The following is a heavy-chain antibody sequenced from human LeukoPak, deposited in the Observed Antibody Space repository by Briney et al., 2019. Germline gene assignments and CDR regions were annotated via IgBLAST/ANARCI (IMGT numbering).Heavy chain of an antibody. CDR1: GFTFSSYG. CDR2: IWYDGSNK. V-gene: IGHV3-33*08. D-gene: IGHD2/OR15-2a*01. J-gene: IGHJ4*02. Sequence: GSLRLSCAASGFTFSSYGMHWVRQAPGKGLEWVALIWYDGSNKYYTDSVKGRLTIPRDNSKNTLYLQMNSLRAEDTAIYYCAREGPRGNSQFDYWGQGTLVTVSS. CDR3: AREGPRGNSQFDY.